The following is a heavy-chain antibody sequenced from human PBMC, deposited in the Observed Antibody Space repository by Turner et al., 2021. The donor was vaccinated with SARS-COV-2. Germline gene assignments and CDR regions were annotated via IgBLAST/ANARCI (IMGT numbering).Heavy chain of an antibody. J-gene: IGHJ4*02. Sequence: EVQLVESGGGLIQPGGSLRLSCAASGFSVINNYMSWVRQAPGEGLEWVSAISGSGGSTYYADSVKGRFTISRDNSKNTLYLQMNSLRAEDTAVYYCAKPPGEQWLVLALVFDYWGQGTLVTVSS. CDR2: ISGSGGST. CDR1: GFSVINNY. D-gene: IGHD6-19*01. V-gene: IGHV3-23*04. CDR3: AKPPGEQWLVLALVFDY.